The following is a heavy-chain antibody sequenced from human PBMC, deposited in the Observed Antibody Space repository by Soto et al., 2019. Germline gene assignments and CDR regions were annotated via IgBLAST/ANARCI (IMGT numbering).Heavy chain of an antibody. CDR1: GDSVSSNSAA. Sequence: QVQLQESGPGPVKPSQTLSLTCAISGDSVSSNSAAWNWIRQSPSRGLEWLGRTYYRSRWYNDYAVPVRSRITVNADTSKNQFSLQLTSVTPEDTAVYYCAGTTSYQWYYMDVWGKGTTVTVSS. CDR2: TYYRSRWYN. J-gene: IGHJ6*03. V-gene: IGHV6-1*01. D-gene: IGHD1-7*01. CDR3: AGTTSYQWYYMDV.